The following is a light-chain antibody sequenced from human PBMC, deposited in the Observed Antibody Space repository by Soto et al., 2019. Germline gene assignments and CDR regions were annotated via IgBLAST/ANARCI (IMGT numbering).Light chain of an antibody. CDR1: SSDIGAYNF. CDR3: SSYASSGSPVV. CDR2: EVN. Sequence: QSALTQPASVSGSPGQSITISCAGTSSDIGAYNFVSWYQHRPGKAPRLLIFEVNSRPAGLSNRFSGSKSGNTASLTISGLQADDDGDYYCSSYASSGSPVVFGGGTQLTVL. J-gene: IGLJ2*01. V-gene: IGLV2-14*01.